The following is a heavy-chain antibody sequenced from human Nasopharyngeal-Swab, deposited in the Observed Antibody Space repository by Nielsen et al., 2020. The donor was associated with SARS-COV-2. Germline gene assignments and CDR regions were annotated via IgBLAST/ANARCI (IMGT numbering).Heavy chain of an antibody. CDR2: IKQDGSEK. D-gene: IGHD3-22*01. CDR3: ARAPKRGSSGYQVVY. Sequence: GGSLRLSCAGSGFTLSTYWMSWVRQAPGKGLEWVANIKQDGSEKYYVDSVKGRFTISRDNAKNSLYLQMNSLRAEDTAVYYCARAPKRGSSGYQVVYWGQGTLVTVSS. J-gene: IGHJ4*02. V-gene: IGHV3-7*03. CDR1: GFTLSTYW.